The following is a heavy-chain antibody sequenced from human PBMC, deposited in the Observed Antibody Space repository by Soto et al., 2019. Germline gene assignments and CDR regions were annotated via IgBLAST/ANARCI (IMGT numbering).Heavy chain of an antibody. Sequence: TLSLTCTVSGGSISSGGYYWSWIRQHPGKGLEWIGYIYYSGSTYYNPSLKSRVTISVHKSKNPFSLKLSSVTAADTAVYYCARDRRNYSYGMDVWGQGTTVTVSS. J-gene: IGHJ6*02. V-gene: IGHV4-31*03. CDR1: GGSISSGGYY. CDR3: ARDRRNYSYGMDV. CDR2: IYYSGST.